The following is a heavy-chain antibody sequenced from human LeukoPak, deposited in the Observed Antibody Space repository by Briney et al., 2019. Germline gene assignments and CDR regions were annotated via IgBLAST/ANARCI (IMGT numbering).Heavy chain of an antibody. CDR1: GFTFSSYG. CDR3: ARDPGYSSGWPLEYFQH. J-gene: IGHJ1*01. CDR2: IRYDGSNK. Sequence: PGGSLRLSCAASGFTFSSYGMHWVRQAPGKGLEWVAFIRYDGSNKYYADSVKGRFTISRDNSKNTLYLQMNSLRADDTAVYYCARDPGYSSGWPLEYFQHWGQGTLVTVSS. V-gene: IGHV3-30*02. D-gene: IGHD6-19*01.